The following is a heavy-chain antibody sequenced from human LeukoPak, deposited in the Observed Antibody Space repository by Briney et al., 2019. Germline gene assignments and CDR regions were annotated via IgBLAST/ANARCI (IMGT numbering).Heavy chain of an antibody. CDR1: GFTFSDYY. J-gene: IGHJ3*02. CDR2: ISSSGSTI. D-gene: IGHD2-2*01. Sequence: GGSLRLSCAASGFTFSDYYMSWIRQAPGKGLEWASYISSSGSTIYYADSVKGRFTISRDNAKNSLYLQMNSLKAEDTAVYYCARGETGYCSSTSCLGAFDIWGQGTMVTVSS. CDR3: ARGETGYCSSTSCLGAFDI. V-gene: IGHV3-11*04.